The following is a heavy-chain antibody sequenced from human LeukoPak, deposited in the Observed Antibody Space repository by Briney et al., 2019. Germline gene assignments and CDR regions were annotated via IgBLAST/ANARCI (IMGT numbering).Heavy chain of an antibody. CDR2: IYYSGST. D-gene: IGHD1-26*01. CDR1: GGSISSSSYH. V-gene: IGHV4-39*01. Sequence: SETPSLTCTVSGGSISSSSYHWGWIRQPPGKGLEWIGSIYYSGSTYHNPSLKSRVTISVDTSKNQFSLKLSSVTAADTAVYYCARPSSRGSYEGDYWGQGTLVTVSS. CDR3: ARPSSRGSYEGDY. J-gene: IGHJ4*02.